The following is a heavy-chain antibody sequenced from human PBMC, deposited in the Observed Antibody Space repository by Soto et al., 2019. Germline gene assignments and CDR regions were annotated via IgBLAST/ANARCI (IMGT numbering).Heavy chain of an antibody. V-gene: IGHV1-69*01. CDR3: ARGGRVHLPNPYGMDV. J-gene: IGHJ6*02. Sequence: QVQLVQSGAEVKKPGSSVKVSCKASGGTFSSYAISWVRQAPGQGLEWMGGIIPIFGTANYAQKFQGRVTITADECTSTAYMELSSLRSEDTAVYYCARGGRVHLPNPYGMDVWGQGTTVTVSS. CDR1: GGTFSSYA. CDR2: IIPIFGTA. D-gene: IGHD6-6*01.